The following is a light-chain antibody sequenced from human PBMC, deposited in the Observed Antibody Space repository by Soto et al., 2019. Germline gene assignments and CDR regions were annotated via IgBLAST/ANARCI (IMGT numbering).Light chain of an antibody. Sequence: QSVLTQPPSASGTPGQRVTISCSGGNSNLGSNPVNWYLHLPVTAPKLLIYRDNQRPSVVPERFSGSKSGTSASLAISGLQSEDEADYFCSAWDDSIFGPVFGGGTKLTVL. CDR1: NSNLGSNP. CDR2: RDN. CDR3: SAWDDSIFGPV. J-gene: IGLJ2*01. V-gene: IGLV1-44*01.